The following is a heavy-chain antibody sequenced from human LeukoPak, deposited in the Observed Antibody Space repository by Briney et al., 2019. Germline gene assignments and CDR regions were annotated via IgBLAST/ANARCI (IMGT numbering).Heavy chain of an antibody. CDR3: ARRRTAAFDP. CDR2: IYYSGST. D-gene: IGHD6-13*01. CDR1: GGSISSSSYY. Sequence: SETLSLTCTVSGGSISSSSYYWGWIRQPPGKGLEWIGSIYYSGSTYYNPSLKSRVTISVDTPKNQFSLKLSSVTAADTAVYYCARRRTAAFDPWGQGTLVTVSS. J-gene: IGHJ5*02. V-gene: IGHV4-39*01.